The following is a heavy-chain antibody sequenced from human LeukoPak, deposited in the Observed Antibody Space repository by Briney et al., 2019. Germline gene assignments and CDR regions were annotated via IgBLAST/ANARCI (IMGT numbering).Heavy chain of an antibody. CDR1: GYTFTGYY. D-gene: IGHD6-13*01. J-gene: IGHJ1*01. CDR2: INPNSGGT. Sequence: GASVKVSCKASGYTFTGYYMHWVRQAPGQGLEWMGWINPNSGGTNYAQKFQGRVTMTRGTCISTAYMELSRLRSDDTAVYYCVLVAAAGANAEYFQHWGQSTLVTVSS. CDR3: VLVAAAGANAEYFQH. V-gene: IGHV1-2*02.